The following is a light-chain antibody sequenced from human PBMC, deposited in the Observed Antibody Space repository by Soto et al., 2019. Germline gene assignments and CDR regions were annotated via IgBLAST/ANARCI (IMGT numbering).Light chain of an antibody. CDR1: QSIGGW. J-gene: IGKJ2*01. CDR2: KAS. CDR3: QQYNTYPYT. V-gene: IGKV1-5*03. Sequence: DIQMTQSPSTLSASVGDRVTITCRATQSIGGWLAWYQQKPGKAPKLLIYKASTLDSGVPSRFSGSTSETEFTLTISSLQPEDFATYYCQQYNTYPYTFGQGTKLELK.